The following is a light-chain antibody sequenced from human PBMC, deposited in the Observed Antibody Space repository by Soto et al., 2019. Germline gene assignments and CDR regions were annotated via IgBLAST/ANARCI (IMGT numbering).Light chain of an antibody. J-gene: IGKJ4*01. Sequence: DIVMTQSPLSLPVTPGEPASISCRSSQSLLHSNGYNYLDWYLQKPGQSPQLLIYLGSNRASGGPDRFSGSGSGTDFTLKISRVEAGDVGIYYCMQALQTPLTFGGGTKVEIK. CDR1: QSLLHSNGYNY. CDR2: LGS. CDR3: MQALQTPLT. V-gene: IGKV2-28*01.